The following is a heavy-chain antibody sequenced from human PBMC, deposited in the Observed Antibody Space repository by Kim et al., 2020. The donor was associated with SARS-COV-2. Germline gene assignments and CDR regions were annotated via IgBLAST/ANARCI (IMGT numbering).Heavy chain of an antibody. D-gene: IGHD5-12*01. V-gene: IGHV3-49*02. J-gene: IGHJ3*01. Sequence: TTEYAASVKGRFTISRDDSKSIAYLQMNSLKTEDTAVYYCTRDQGMATIRWGQGTMVTVSS. CDR2: TT. CDR3: TRDQGMATIR.